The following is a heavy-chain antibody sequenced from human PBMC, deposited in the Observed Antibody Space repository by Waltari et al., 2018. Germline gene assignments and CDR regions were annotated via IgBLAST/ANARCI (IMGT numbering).Heavy chain of an antibody. CDR3: ARCREWFGVRPNMDV. CDR1: GGSISSGSYY. V-gene: IGHV4-61*02. D-gene: IGHD3-10*01. J-gene: IGHJ6*02. CDR2: SHTRGSP. Sequence: QVQLQESGPGLVKPSQTLSLTCTVSGGSISSGSYYWNWIRQSAGKGLEWIGHSHTRGSPIYNPSLERRVTISVDSSKNHFSLKLRSVTAADTAVYFCARCREWFGVRPNMDVWGQGTTVTISS.